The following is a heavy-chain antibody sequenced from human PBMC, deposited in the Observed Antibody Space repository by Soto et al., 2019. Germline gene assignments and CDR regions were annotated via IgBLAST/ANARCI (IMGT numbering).Heavy chain of an antibody. J-gene: IGHJ6*02. Sequence: QVQLVESGGGVVQPGRSLRLSCAASGFTFSSYAMHWVRQAPGKGLEWVAVISYDGSNKYYADSVKGRFTISRDNSKNTLYLQRNSLRAEDTAVYYCASDIVLVPAATSYYYYGMDVWGQGTTVTVSS. V-gene: IGHV3-30-3*01. CDR3: ASDIVLVPAATSYYYYGMDV. D-gene: IGHD2-2*01. CDR2: ISYDGSNK. CDR1: GFTFSSYA.